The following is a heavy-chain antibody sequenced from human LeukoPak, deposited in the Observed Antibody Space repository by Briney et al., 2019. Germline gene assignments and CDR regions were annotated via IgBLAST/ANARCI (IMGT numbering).Heavy chain of an antibody. CDR1: GFTFSSYG. Sequence: PGGSLRLSCAASGFTFSSYGIHWVRQAPGKGLEWVAVISYDGSNKYYADSVKGRFTISRDNSKNTLYLQMNSLRAEDTAVYYCAKDRFELIVATTVTDYWGQGTLVTVSS. J-gene: IGHJ4*02. V-gene: IGHV3-30*18. CDR2: ISYDGSNK. D-gene: IGHD5-12*01. CDR3: AKDRFELIVATTVTDY.